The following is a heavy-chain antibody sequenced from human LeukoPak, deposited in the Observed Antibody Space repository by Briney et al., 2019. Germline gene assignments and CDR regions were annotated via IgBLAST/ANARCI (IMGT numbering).Heavy chain of an antibody. D-gene: IGHD6-13*01. CDR3: AKGYSSSWYKFGY. Sequence: PGGSLRLSCAASGFTFSSYAMSWVRQAPGKGLEWVSAISGSGGSTYYADSVKGRFTISRDNSKNTLYLQMNSLRADDTAVYYCAKGYSSSWYKFGYWGQGTLVTVSS. J-gene: IGHJ4*02. V-gene: IGHV3-23*01. CDR2: ISGSGGST. CDR1: GFTFSSYA.